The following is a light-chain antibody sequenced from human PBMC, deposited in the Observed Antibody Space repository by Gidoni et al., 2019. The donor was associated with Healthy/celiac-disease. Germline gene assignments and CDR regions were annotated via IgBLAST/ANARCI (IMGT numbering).Light chain of an antibody. CDR1: QSVSSY. CDR2: DAS. CDR3: QQRSNWPLT. V-gene: IGKV3-11*01. J-gene: IGKJ3*01. Sequence: EIVLTQSPATLSLSPGESATLSCRAGQSVSSYLAWYQQKPGQAPRLLIYDASNRATGIPARFSGSGSGTDFTLTISSLEPEDFAVYYCQQRSNWPLTFGPXTKVDIK.